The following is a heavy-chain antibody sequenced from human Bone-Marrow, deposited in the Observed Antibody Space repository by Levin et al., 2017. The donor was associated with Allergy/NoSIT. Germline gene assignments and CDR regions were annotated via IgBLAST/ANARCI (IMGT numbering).Heavy chain of an antibody. Sequence: SQTLSLTCNVSGGSTNHYYWNWIRQTPGKGLEWIGYIYNSGTINYNPSLKSRVTMSIDRAKNQLSLKLSSVTAADTAVYFCARGDADYVGAFDIWGQGTMVTVSA. J-gene: IGHJ3*02. V-gene: IGHV4-59*01. CDR1: GGSTNHYY. CDR2: IYNSGTI. D-gene: IGHD4-23*01. CDR3: ARGDADYVGAFDI.